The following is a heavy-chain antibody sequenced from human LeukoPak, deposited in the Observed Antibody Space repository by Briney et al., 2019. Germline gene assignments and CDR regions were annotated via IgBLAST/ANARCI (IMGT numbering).Heavy chain of an antibody. CDR2: TYYRSKWYN. CDR3: ASGVPVGHSARYSRGYYGMDV. CDR1: GDSVSSNNAA. D-gene: IGHD6-13*01. Sequence: SQTLSLTCAISGDSVSSNNAAWNWIRQSPSRGLEWLGRTYYRSKWYNDYAVSVKSRITINPDTSKNQFSLQLNSVTPEDTAVYYCASGVPVGHSARYSRGYYGMDVWGQGTTVTVSS. V-gene: IGHV6-1*01. J-gene: IGHJ6*02.